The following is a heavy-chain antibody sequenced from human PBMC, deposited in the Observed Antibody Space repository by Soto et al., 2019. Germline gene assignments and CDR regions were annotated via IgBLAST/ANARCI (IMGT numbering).Heavy chain of an antibody. CDR1: GFTFSSYA. D-gene: IGHD6-13*01. CDR3: ARRSSSWYFDY. CDR2: ISGSDGST. Sequence: LRVSCAASGFTFSSYAMNWVLQAPGKGLEWVSVISGSDGSTYYADSVKVRFTISRDNSKNTLNLQMNSLRAEDTAVYYCARRSSSWYFDYWGQGTLVTVSS. V-gene: IGHV3-23*01. J-gene: IGHJ4*02.